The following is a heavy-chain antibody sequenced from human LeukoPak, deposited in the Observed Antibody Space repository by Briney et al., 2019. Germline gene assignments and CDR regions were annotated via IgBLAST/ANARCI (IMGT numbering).Heavy chain of an antibody. CDR1: GNYW. CDR2: INSDGSWT. D-gene: IGHD2-2*01. V-gene: IGHV3-74*01. Sequence: PGGSLRLSRAASGNYWMHWVGQAPGKGLVWVSHINSDGSWTSYADSVKGRFTSSKDNAKNTVYLQMNNLRAEDTAVYYCVSFYETHWGRGTLVTVSS. J-gene: IGHJ4*02. CDR3: VSFYETH.